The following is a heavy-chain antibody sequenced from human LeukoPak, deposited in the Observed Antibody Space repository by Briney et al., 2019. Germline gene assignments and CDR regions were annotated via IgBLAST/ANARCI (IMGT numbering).Heavy chain of an antibody. Sequence: GGSLRLSCAASGFTFSSYAMHWVRQAPGKGLEWVAVISYDGSNKYYADSVKGRFTISRDNSKNTLYLQMNSLRAEDTAVYYCAKSEAYSSSWYFDYWGQGTLVTVSS. D-gene: IGHD6-13*01. V-gene: IGHV3-30-3*02. CDR2: ISYDGSNK. J-gene: IGHJ4*02. CDR3: AKSEAYSSSWYFDY. CDR1: GFTFSSYA.